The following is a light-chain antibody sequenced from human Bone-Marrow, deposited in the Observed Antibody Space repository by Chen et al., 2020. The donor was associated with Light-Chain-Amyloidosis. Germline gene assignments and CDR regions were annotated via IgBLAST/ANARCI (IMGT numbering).Light chain of an antibody. CDR1: NIGSRS. CDR3: QMWDANTDRWV. J-gene: IGLJ3*02. Sequence: SYVLTQPPSVSVAPGKTAKFTCEETNIGSRSVHWYQQRPGQAPVLLIYSDSERPSGSPERVSGSNSGNTATLTISRVEAEDEADYYCQMWDANTDRWVFGGGTKLTVL. V-gene: IGLV3-21*04. CDR2: SDS.